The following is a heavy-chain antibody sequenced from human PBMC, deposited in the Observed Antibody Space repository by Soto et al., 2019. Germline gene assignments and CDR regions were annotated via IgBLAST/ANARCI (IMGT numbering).Heavy chain of an antibody. CDR2: ISGDGSTT. J-gene: IGHJ4*02. Sequence: PGGPLRLSCAASGFTFSSYAMSWVRQAPGKGLEWVSGISGDGSTTKYADSVKGRLTISGDNSKNILYLQMNSLRVEDTAVYYCEKRSRNFDKSGYYFRDSDFWGQGALVTVSS. D-gene: IGHD3-3*01. CDR1: GFTFSSYA. V-gene: IGHV3-23*01. CDR3: EKRSRNFDKSGYYFRDSDF.